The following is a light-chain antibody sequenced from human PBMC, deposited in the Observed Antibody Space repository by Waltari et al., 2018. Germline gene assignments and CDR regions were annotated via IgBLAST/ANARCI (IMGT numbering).Light chain of an antibody. J-gene: IGKJ4*01. Sequence: DIQMTQSPSSLSASVGDRVTITCQASQDISNYLNWYQQKPGKAPKLLIYDASNLETGVPSRFSGRGSGTDFTFTSSSLQPEDIATYYCQQYDNLPLTFGGGTKV. CDR2: DAS. CDR1: QDISNY. V-gene: IGKV1-33*01. CDR3: QQYDNLPLT.